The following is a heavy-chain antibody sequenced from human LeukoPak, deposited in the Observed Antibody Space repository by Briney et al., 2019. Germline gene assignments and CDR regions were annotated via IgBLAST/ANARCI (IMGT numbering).Heavy chain of an antibody. V-gene: IGHV4-59*01. CDR2: IYYSGGT. J-gene: IGHJ6*02. CDR1: GGSFSGYY. CDR3: ARYYYGMDV. Sequence: SETLSLTCTVYGGSFSGYYWSWIRQPPGKGLEWIGYIYYSGGTNYNPSLKSRVTISVDTSKNQFSLKLSSATAADTAVYYCARYYYGMDVWGQGTTVTVSS.